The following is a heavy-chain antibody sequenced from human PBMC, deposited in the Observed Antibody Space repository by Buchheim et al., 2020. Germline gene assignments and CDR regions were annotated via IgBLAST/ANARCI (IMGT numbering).Heavy chain of an antibody. V-gene: IGHV3-7*01. CDR1: GFTFSSYS. CDR2: IKQDGSEK. J-gene: IGHJ6*02. D-gene: IGHD1-14*01. CDR3: ARDEEPGGYYGMDV. Sequence: EVQLVESGGGLVKPGGSLRLSCAASGFTFSSYSMNWVRQAPGKGLEWVANIKQDGSEKYYVDSVKGRFTISRDNAKNSLYLQMNSLRAEDTAVYYCARDEEPGGYYGMDVWGQGTT.